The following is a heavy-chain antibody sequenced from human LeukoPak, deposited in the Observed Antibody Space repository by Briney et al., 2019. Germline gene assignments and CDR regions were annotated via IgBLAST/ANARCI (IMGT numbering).Heavy chain of an antibody. J-gene: IGHJ6*02. CDR3: ARLDGGHYYYYGMDV. V-gene: IGHV5-51*01. CDR2: IYPGDSDT. CDR1: GYTFTSYS. Sequence: HGESLNISCQGPGYTFTSYSIGWARQLPGKGLEWMGIIYPGDSDTRYSPSFQGQVTISADKSISTAYLQWSSLKASDTAMYYCARLDGGHYYYYGMDVWGQGTTVTVSS. D-gene: IGHD3-3*01.